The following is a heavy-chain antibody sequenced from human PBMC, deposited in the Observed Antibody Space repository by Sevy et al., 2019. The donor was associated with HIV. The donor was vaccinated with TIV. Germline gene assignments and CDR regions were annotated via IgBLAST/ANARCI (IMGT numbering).Heavy chain of an antibody. CDR3: TRSVYGSGTYLNDY. V-gene: IGHV1-2*02. CDR1: GYMFTGYY. D-gene: IGHD3-10*01. J-gene: IGHJ4*02. Sequence: ASMKVSCKASGYMFTGYYIHWVRQAPGRGLEWMGWIIPSSGDTNYGQRFLGRVTMTRDTSINIAYMELNSLTSDDTAVYYCTRSVYGSGTYLNDYWGQGTLVTVSS. CDR2: IIPSSGDT.